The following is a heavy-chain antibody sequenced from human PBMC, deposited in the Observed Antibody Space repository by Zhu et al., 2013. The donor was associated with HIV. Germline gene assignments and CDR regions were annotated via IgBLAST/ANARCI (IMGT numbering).Heavy chain of an antibody. V-gene: IGHV1-46*01. CDR1: GYTFTSYY. J-gene: IGHJ4*02. CDR3: AVYSGMRPDF. D-gene: IGHD1-26*01. Sequence: QVQLVQSGAEVRKPGASVKVSCKASGYTFTSYYIHWVRQAPGQGLEWMGIINPSGDSTTYAQKFQGRVTMTRDTSTSTDYMELSSLRSEDTAVYYCAVYSGMRPDFWGQGTLVTVS. CDR2: INPSGDST.